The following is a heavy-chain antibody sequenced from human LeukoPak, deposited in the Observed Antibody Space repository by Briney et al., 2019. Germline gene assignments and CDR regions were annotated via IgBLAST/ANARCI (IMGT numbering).Heavy chain of an antibody. CDR3: ARPTRTLGLIYSSSGIGFDY. J-gene: IGHJ4*02. V-gene: IGHV1-18*01. Sequence: ASVKVSCKASGYTFTSYGISWVRQAPGQGLEWMGWISAYNGNTNYAQKLQGRVTMTTDTSTSTAYMELRSLRSDDTAVYYCARPTRTLGLIYSSSGIGFDYWGQGTLVTVPS. CDR1: GYTFTSYG. CDR2: ISAYNGNT. D-gene: IGHD6-13*01.